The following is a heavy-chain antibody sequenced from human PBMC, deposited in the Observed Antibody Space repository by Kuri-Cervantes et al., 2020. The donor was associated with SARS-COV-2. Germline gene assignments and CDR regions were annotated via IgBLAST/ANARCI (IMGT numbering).Heavy chain of an antibody. CDR1: GFTFNNYG. D-gene: IGHD3-10*01. V-gene: IGHV3-21*01. CDR2: ISSGGTYT. Sequence: GGSLRLSCVASGFTFNNYGMSWVRQSPGKGLAWEWISSISSGGTYTHYADSVKGRFTISRDNAKNSLYLQLNSLRAEDTAVYYCARDKYYSSGSQLDYWGQGTLVTVSS. CDR3: ARDKYYSSGSQLDY. J-gene: IGHJ4*02.